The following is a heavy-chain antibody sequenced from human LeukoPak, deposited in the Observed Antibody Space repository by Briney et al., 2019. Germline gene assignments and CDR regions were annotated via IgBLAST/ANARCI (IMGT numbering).Heavy chain of an antibody. J-gene: IGHJ4*02. CDR3: ARGGYSSGWR. Sequence: PGGSLRLSCAASGFTFSSCSMNWVRQAPGKGLEWVSYISSSSSTIYYADSVKGRFTISRDNAKNSLYLQMNSLRAEDTAVYYCARGGYSSGWRWGQGTLVTVSS. CDR2: ISSSSSTI. V-gene: IGHV3-48*01. CDR1: GFTFSSCS. D-gene: IGHD6-19*01.